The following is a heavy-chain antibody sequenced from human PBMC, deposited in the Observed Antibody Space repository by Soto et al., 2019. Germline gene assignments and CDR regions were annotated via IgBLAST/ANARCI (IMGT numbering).Heavy chain of an antibody. CDR3: AKDAVKYYDFWSGYRGYYYDGMDV. V-gene: IGHV3-30*18. CDR2: ISYDGSNK. J-gene: IGHJ6*02. CDR1: GFNFSSYG. Sequence: QVQLVESGGGVVQPGRSLRLSCAASGFNFSSYGMHWVRQAPGKGLEWVAVISYDGSNKYYADSVKGRLTIYRDNSKNTLSLQINSLRAEDTAVYYCAKDAVKYYDFWSGYRGYYYDGMDVWGQGTTVTVSS. D-gene: IGHD3-3*01.